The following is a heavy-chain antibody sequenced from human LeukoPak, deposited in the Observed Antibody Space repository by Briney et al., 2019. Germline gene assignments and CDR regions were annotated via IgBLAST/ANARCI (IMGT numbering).Heavy chain of an antibody. CDR3: ARSVDCSSTSCYGLEGTYYYYGMDV. V-gene: IGHV3-53*01. J-gene: IGHJ6*04. CDR1: GFTVSSNY. Sequence: GGSLRLSCAASGFTVSSNYMSWVRQAPGKGLEWGSVTYSGGSTYYADSVKGRFTISRDNSKNTLYPHMNSLRAEDTAVYYCARSVDCSSTSCYGLEGTYYYYGMDVWGKGTTVTVSS. D-gene: IGHD2-2*01. CDR2: TYSGGST.